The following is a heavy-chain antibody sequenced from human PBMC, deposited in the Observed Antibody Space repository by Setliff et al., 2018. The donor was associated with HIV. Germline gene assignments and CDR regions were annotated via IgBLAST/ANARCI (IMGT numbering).Heavy chain of an antibody. CDR3: ARFHSSGGSLDY. CDR2: VYYSGST. J-gene: IGHJ4*02. Sequence: PSETLSLSCTVSGCSISSYDWSWLRQPPGKGLEWIGYVYYSGSTNYNPSLKSRVTISVDTSKNQFSLKQSTVTAADTAVYYCARFHSSGGSLDYWGQLTLGTV. D-gene: IGHD6-19*01. CDR1: GCSISSYD. V-gene: IGHV4-59*01.